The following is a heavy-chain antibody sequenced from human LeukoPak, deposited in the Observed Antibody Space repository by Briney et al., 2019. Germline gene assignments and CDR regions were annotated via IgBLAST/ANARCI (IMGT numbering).Heavy chain of an antibody. Sequence: GGSLRHPCAASGFTFGSYAIYWVRQAPGKGLEWVSGISGSGGITYFADSVKGRFTISRDNSRNTVYLQINSLRAEDTALYYCAKTRAGNSSGRDPGWPMDYWGQGTLVTVSS. J-gene: IGHJ4*02. CDR2: ISGSGGIT. V-gene: IGHV3-23*01. CDR1: GFTFGSYA. CDR3: AKTRAGNSSGRDPGWPMDY. D-gene: IGHD3-22*01.